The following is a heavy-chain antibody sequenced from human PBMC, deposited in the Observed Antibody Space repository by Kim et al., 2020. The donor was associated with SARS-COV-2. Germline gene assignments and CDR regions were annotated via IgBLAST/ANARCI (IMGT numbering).Heavy chain of an antibody. D-gene: IGHD3-16*01. Sequence: GGSLRLSCAASGFTFSTYGMHWVRQAPGKGPEWVAVISKDGSNKYYADSVKGRFTISRDNSKNTLFLQMDSLRPEDTAVYHCAKGVWTSRPLFAYDCYLDYWGQGTLVTVSS. CDR1: GFTFSTYG. CDR3: AKGVWTSRPLFAYDCYLDY. V-gene: IGHV3-30*18. CDR2: ISKDGSNK. J-gene: IGHJ4*02.